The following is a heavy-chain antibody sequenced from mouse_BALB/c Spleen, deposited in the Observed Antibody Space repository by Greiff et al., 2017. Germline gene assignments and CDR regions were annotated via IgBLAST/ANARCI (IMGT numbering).Heavy chain of an antibody. J-gene: IGHJ2*01. D-gene: IGHD1-2*01. V-gene: IGHV3-6*02. CDR3: AREEGYYGYGGLGY. CDR1: GYSITSGYY. CDR2: ISYDGSN. Sequence: EVQLQQSGPGLVKPSQSLSLTCSVTGYSITSGYYWNWIRQFPGNKLEWMGYISYDGSNNYNPSLKNRISITRDTSKNQFFLKLNSVTTEDTATYYCAREEGYYGYGGLGYWGQGTTLTVSS.